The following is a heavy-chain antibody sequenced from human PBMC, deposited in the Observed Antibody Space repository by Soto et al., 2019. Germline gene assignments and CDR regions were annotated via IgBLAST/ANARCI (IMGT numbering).Heavy chain of an antibody. V-gene: IGHV4-4*07. CDR3: ARGPGGFGDFSLDY. J-gene: IGHJ4*02. D-gene: IGHD3-10*01. CDR2: IYSGGST. Sequence: QVQLQESGPGLVKPSETLSLSCGVSGGSISQYYWSWVRQPAGKGLEWIVRIYSGGSTNYNPSLESRVKMSVDTAKNTFSPKVSSVTAADTAVDYCARGPGGFGDFSLDYWGQGTLVTVSS. CDR1: GGSISQYY.